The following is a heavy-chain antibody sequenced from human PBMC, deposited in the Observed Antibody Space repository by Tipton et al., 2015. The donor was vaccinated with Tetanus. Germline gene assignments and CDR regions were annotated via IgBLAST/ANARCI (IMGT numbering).Heavy chain of an antibody. D-gene: IGHD6-13*01. CDR2: INNSGGNK. CDR1: GFPFSNYA. CDR3: AKEVTDITAAGIGAFDM. Sequence: SLRLSCAASGFPFSNYAMSWVRQAPGKGLEWVAGINNSGGNKYFADSVKGRFTISRDNSKNTVYLQMNSLRAEDTAVYYCAKEVTDITAAGIGAFDMWGQGTMVTVSS. J-gene: IGHJ3*02. V-gene: IGHV3-23*01.